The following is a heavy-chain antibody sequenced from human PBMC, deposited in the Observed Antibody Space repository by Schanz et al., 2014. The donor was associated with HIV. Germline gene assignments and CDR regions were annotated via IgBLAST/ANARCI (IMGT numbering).Heavy chain of an antibody. D-gene: IGHD3-3*01. CDR3: ARGECDFWSGYCPHFHYFDLDV. V-gene: IGHV3-33*01. CDR1: GFTFSSYG. Sequence: QVQLVESGGGVVQPGRSLRLSCAASGFTFSSYGMHWVRQAPGKGLEWVAVIWYDGSNKYYADSVKGRFTISRDNSKKTLYLQMNSLRAEDTAVYYCARGECDFWSGYCPHFHYFDLDVWGPGTTVTVSS. CDR2: IWYDGSNK. J-gene: IGHJ6*02.